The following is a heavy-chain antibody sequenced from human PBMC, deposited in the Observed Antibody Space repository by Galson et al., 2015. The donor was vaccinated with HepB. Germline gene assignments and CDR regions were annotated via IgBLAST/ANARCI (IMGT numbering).Heavy chain of an antibody. CDR2: IWYDGSNK. Sequence: SLRLSCAASGFTFSSYGMHWVRQAPGKGLEWVAVIWYDGSNKYYADSVKGRFTISRDNSKNTLYLQMISLRAEDTAVYYCARDRRWLQLRGYYFDYWGQGTLVTVSS. V-gene: IGHV3-33*01. CDR3: ARDRRWLQLRGYYFDY. J-gene: IGHJ4*02. D-gene: IGHD5-24*01. CDR1: GFTFSSYG.